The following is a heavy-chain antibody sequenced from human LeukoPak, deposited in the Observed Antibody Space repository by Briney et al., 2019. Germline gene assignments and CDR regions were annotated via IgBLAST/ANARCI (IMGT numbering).Heavy chain of an antibody. J-gene: IGHJ6*03. CDR2: IYYSGST. CDR3: ARVPIVVVPAAVTFDLLTAMVRDYYYYYYMDV. CDR1: GGSISSGGYY. V-gene: IGHV4-31*03. Sequence: PSQTLSLTCTVSGGSISSGGYYWSWIRQHPGKGLEWIGYIYYSGSTYYNPSLKSRVTISVDTSKNQFSLKLSSVTAADTAVYYCARVPIVVVPAAVTFDLLTAMVRDYYYYYYMDVWGKGTTVTVSS. D-gene: IGHD2-2*01.